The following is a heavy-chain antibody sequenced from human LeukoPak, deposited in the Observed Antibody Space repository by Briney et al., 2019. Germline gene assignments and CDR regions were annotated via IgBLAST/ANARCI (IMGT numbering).Heavy chain of an antibody. CDR2: IYYSGNT. CDR1: GVSISISTYY. V-gene: IGHV4-39*01. D-gene: IGHD6-6*01. J-gene: IGHJ2*01. CDR3: ARRTDPSCWYFDL. Sequence: PSETLSLTCTVSGVSISISTYYWGWIRQPPGKGLEWIGSIYYSGNTYFNPSLKSRVTISVDTSKNQFSLKLSSVTAADTALYYCARRTDPSCWYFDLWGRGTLVTVSS.